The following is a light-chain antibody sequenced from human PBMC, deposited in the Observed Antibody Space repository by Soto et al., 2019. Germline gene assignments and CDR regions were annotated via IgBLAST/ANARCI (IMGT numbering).Light chain of an antibody. V-gene: IGLV2-23*01. CDR2: EGT. J-gene: IGLJ1*01. CDR3: CSYAGSDTYV. Sequence: SSDVGNYNVVSWYQHHPGRAPKVLIYEGTKRPSGVSNRFSGSTSGNVASLTISGLQAEDEANYYCCSYAGSDTYVFGTGTKSPS. CDR1: SSDVGNYNV.